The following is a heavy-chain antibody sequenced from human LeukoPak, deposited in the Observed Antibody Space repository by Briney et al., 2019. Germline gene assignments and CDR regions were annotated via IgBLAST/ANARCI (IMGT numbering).Heavy chain of an antibody. Sequence: ASVKDSCKASGFTFSAYFIHWVRQAPGQGLEWMGWINPASGGTTYAQKFQGRVTMTRDTSISTAYMDLSSLRSDDTAVYYCSRVAEATTMVSPDYFDYWGPGTLVTVSS. D-gene: IGHD4-17*01. CDR2: INPASGGT. CDR3: SRVAEATTMVSPDYFDY. J-gene: IGHJ4*01. CDR1: GFTFSAYF. V-gene: IGHV1-2*02.